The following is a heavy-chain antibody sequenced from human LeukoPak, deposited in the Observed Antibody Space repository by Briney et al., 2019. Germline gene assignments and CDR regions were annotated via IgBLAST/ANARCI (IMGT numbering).Heavy chain of an antibody. CDR1: GFTFDDYG. CDR2: ISGSGGST. D-gene: IGHD3-10*01. Sequence: GGSLRLSCAASGFTFDDYGMSWVRQAPGKGLEWVSAISGSGGSTYYADSVKGRFTISRDNSKNTLYLQMNSLRAEDTAVYYCAKMSTYGSGSYYLRYYYYYYMDVWGKGTTVTISS. J-gene: IGHJ6*03. V-gene: IGHV3-23*01. CDR3: AKMSTYGSGSYYLRYYYYYYMDV.